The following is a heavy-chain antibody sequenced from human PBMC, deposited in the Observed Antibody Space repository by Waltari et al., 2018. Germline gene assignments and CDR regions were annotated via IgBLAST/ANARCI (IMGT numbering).Heavy chain of an antibody. V-gene: IGHV4-59*11. CDR2: IYHTGST. CDR1: GDSIRSHL. CDR3: ASSSRAAGY. Sequence: QVQIQESSPGLEKTSENLSLTCTVTGDSIRSHLWTWIRQPPGKGLEWIGYIYHTGSTSYNPSLRSRLTMSVDTSKSQFSLNLSSVTAADTAVYYCASSSRAAGYWGQGTLVTVSS. D-gene: IGHD2-15*01. J-gene: IGHJ4*02.